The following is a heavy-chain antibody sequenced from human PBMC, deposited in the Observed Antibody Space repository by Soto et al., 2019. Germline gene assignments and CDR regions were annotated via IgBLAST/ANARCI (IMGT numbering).Heavy chain of an antibody. CDR2: INAGNGNT. V-gene: IGHV1-3*01. CDR1: GYTFTSYA. J-gene: IGHJ6*02. Sequence: ASVKVPCKASGYTFTSYAMHWVRQAPGQRLEWMGWINAGNGNTKYSQKFQGRVTITRDTSASTAYMELSSLRSEDTAVYYCARGFIVVVPAAGNYYGMDVWGQGTTVTVSS. D-gene: IGHD2-2*01. CDR3: ARGFIVVVPAAGNYYGMDV.